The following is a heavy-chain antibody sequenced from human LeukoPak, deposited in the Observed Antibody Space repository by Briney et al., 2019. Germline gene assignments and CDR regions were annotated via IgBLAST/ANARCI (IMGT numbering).Heavy chain of an antibody. Sequence: ASVKVSCKASGGTFSSYAISWVRQAPGQGLEWMGGIIPIFGTANYAQKFQGRVTITADESTSTAYMELSSLRSEDTAVYYCASFRRTVVTPFDYWGQGTLVTVSS. CDR2: IIPIFGTA. CDR1: GGTFSSYA. D-gene: IGHD4-23*01. V-gene: IGHV1-69*13. J-gene: IGHJ4*02. CDR3: ASFRRTVVTPFDY.